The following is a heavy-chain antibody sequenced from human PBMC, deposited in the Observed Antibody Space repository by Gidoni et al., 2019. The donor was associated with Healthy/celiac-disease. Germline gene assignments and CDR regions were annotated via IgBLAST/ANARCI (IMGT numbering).Heavy chain of an antibody. Sequence: QVQLVQSGAEVQKPGPSVTVSCTASGSTFTSYGFSWVRQAPGQGLEWMGWISAYNGNTNYAQKLQGRVTMTTDTTTSTAYMELRGLRSDDTAVYYWARDVAAVAGVFDFDYWGQGTLVTVSS. V-gene: IGHV1-18*01. CDR3: ARDVAAVAGVFDFDY. D-gene: IGHD6-19*01. J-gene: IGHJ4*02. CDR1: GSTFTSYG. CDR2: ISAYNGNT.